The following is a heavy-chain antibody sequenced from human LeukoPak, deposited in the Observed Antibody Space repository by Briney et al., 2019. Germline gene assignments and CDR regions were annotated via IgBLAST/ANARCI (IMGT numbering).Heavy chain of an antibody. Sequence: PSETLSLTCTVSGGSISHYYWSWIRQSPGKGLEWIGYIYYSGTTNYNPSLKSRVTISVDTSKNQFPLKLSSVTAADTAVYYCARRTWDYDSSGYYDYWGQGTLVTVSS. CDR1: GGSISHYY. J-gene: IGHJ4*02. CDR2: IYYSGTT. D-gene: IGHD3-22*01. CDR3: ARRTWDYDSSGYYDY. V-gene: IGHV4-59*08.